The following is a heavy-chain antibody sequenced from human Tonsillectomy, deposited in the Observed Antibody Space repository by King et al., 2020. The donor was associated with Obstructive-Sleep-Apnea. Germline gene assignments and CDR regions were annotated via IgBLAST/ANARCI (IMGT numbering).Heavy chain of an antibody. V-gene: IGHV4-39*01. CDR1: GGSISSGDYY. J-gene: IGHJ4*02. CDR2: IYYTGST. CDR3: VTHFSGGYHLDH. D-gene: IGHD3-22*01. Sequence: QLPESGPGLLKPSETLSLTCAVSGGSISSGDYYWGWIRQPPGKGLEWIGAIYYTGSTYYNPSLESRVSISADTSKNQFSLKMSSVTAADTAMFYCVTHFSGGYHLDHWGQGTLVTVSS.